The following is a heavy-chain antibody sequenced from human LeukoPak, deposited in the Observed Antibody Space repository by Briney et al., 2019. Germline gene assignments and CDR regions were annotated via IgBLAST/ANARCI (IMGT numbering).Heavy chain of an antibody. CDR2: ISGSGDST. J-gene: IGHJ4*02. V-gene: IGHV3-23*01. Sequence: PGGSLRLSCAASGFTFSSYAMSWVRQAPGKGLEWVSAISGSGDSTYYADPVKGRFTISRDNSKNTLYLQMNSLRAEDTAVYYCAKDSGNYDSRRPQNYWGQGTLVTVSS. CDR1: GFTFSSYA. CDR3: AKDSGNYDSRRPQNY. D-gene: IGHD3-22*01.